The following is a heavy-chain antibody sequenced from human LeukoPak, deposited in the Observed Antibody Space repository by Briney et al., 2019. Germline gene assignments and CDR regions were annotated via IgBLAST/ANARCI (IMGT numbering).Heavy chain of an antibody. Sequence: GGSLRLSCAASGFTFDDYAMHWVRQAPGKGLEWVSLISWDGGSTYYADSVKGRFTISRDNSKNTLYLQMNSLRAEDTAVYYCARAENFNYYGSGSHPAWFDPWGQGTLVTVSS. CDR2: ISWDGGST. V-gene: IGHV3-43D*03. CDR1: GFTFDDYA. CDR3: ARAENFNYYGSGSHPAWFDP. D-gene: IGHD3-10*01. J-gene: IGHJ5*02.